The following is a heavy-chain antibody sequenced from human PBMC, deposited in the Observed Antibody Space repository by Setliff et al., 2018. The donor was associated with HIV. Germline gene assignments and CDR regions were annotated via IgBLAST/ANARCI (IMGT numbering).Heavy chain of an antibody. J-gene: IGHJ6*03. CDR3: AKGVAGLQYYYYYMDV. CDR2: ISYSGNT. Sequence: PSETLSLTCSVSGGSISSRSYYWGWIRQPPGKGLEWIGTISYSGNTYYRPSLKSRVTISVDTSKNQFSLKLSSVTAADTAVYYCAKGVAGLQYYYYYMDVWGKGTTVTVSS. V-gene: IGHV4-39*01. CDR1: GGSISSRSYY. D-gene: IGHD6-19*01.